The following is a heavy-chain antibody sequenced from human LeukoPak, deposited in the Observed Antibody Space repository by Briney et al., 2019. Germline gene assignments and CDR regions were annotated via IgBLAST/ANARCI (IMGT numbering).Heavy chain of an antibody. J-gene: IGHJ4*02. CDR1: GFTVSNNY. CDR3: AKDRRRDDVLTGSFSD. CDR2: IYGGDNT. D-gene: IGHD3-9*01. V-gene: IGHV3-53*05. Sequence: TGGSLRLSCAASGFTVSNNYMNWVRQAPGKGLEWVSVIYGGDNTYYADSVKGRFTISRDNSKNTLYLQMNSLRAEDTAVYNCAKDRRRDDVLTGSFSDWGQGTLVTVSS.